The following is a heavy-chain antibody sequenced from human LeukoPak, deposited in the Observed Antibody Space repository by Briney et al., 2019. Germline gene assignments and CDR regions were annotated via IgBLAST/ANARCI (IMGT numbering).Heavy chain of an antibody. CDR3: ARGHCSSTSCPVWY. CDR2: ISSSSSTI. Sequence: PGGSLRLSCAASGFTFSSYSMNWVRQAPGKGLEWVSYISSSSSTIYYADSVKGRFTISRDNAKNSLYLQMNSLRAEDTAVYYCARGHCSSTSCPVWYWGQGTLVTVSS. D-gene: IGHD2-2*01. J-gene: IGHJ4*02. V-gene: IGHV3-48*04. CDR1: GFTFSSYS.